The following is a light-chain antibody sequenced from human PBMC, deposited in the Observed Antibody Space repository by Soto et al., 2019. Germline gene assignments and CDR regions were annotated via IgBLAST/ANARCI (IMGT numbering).Light chain of an antibody. CDR2: AAS. CDR1: QSVSGN. V-gene: IGKV3-15*01. CDR3: QQYNNWPPIT. J-gene: IGKJ3*01. Sequence: EIVMTQSPATLSVSPGERATLSCRASQSVSGNLAWYQQKPDQAPRLLIYAASTRPTGIPARFSGSGSGTEFTLTISSLQSEDFAVYYCQQYNNWPPITFGPGTKVDIK.